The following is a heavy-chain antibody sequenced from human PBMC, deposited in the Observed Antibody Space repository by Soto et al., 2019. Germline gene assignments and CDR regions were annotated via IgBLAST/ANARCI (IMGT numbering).Heavy chain of an antibody. V-gene: IGHV1-8*01. CDR1: GYTFTSYD. CDR3: ERGGGGGDYYYYYGMDV. J-gene: IGHJ6*02. CDR2: MNPNSGNT. D-gene: IGHD2-21*02. Sequence: ASVKVSCKASGYTFTSYDINWVRQATGQGLEWMGWMNPNSGNTGYAQKFQGRVTMTRNTSISTAYMELSSLRSEDTAVYYCERGGGGGDYYYYYGMDVWGQGTTVTVSS.